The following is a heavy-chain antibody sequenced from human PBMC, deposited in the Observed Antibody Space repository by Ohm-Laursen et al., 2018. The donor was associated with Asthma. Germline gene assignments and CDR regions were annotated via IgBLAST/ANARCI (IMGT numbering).Heavy chain of an antibody. Sequence: SLRLSCSASGFTFSSYAMHWVRQAPGKGLEWVAVGGSYYDGGLKYYADSVNGRFTVSRDDSKNTLYLQMNGLRPDDTAVYYCARDVMEWYLPAFDFWGQGTLVTVSS. CDR1: GFTFSSYA. CDR3: ARDVMEWYLPAFDF. J-gene: IGHJ4*02. CDR2: GGSYYDGGLK. V-gene: IGHV3-30-3*01. D-gene: IGHD3-3*01.